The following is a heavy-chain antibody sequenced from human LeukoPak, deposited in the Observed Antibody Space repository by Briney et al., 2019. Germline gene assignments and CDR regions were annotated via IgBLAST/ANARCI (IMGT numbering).Heavy chain of an antibody. J-gene: IGHJ4*02. CDR3: ARDAAAGNDY. CDR2: IGSSGRDI. V-gene: IGHV3-21*01. CDR1: GFTFSTYN. D-gene: IGHD6-13*01. Sequence: GGSLRLSCAASGFTFSTYNMHWVRQAPGKGLEWVAFIGSSGRDIYYADSLKGRFTVARDNAKNSQYQQMNSLRAEDTAVYYCARDAAAGNDYWGQGTLVTVSS.